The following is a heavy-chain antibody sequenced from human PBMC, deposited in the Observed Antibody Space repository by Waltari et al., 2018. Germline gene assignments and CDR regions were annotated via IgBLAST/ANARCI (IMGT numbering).Heavy chain of an antibody. D-gene: IGHD3-3*01. CDR3: ARGGYDFWSGYLNWFDP. V-gene: IGHV4-34*01. CDR1: GGSFSGYY. Sequence: QVQLQQWGAGLLKPSETLSLTCAVYGGSFSGYYWRWIRQPPGKGLEWIGEINHSGSTNYNPSLKSRVTISVDTSKNQFSLKLSSVTAADTAVYYCARGGYDFWSGYLNWFDPWGQGTLVTVSS. CDR2: INHSGST. J-gene: IGHJ5*02.